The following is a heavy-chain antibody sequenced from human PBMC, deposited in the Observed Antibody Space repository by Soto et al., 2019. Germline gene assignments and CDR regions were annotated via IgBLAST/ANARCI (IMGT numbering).Heavy chain of an antibody. CDR2: IYYSGST. Sequence: SETLSLTCTVSGGSISSGGYYWSWIRQHPGKGLEWIGYIYYSGSTYYNPSLKSRVTISVDTSKNQFSLKLSSVTAADTAVYYCARDGCGGDCYWDYNWFDPWGQGTLVTVSS. CDR3: ARDGCGGDCYWDYNWFDP. D-gene: IGHD2-21*02. V-gene: IGHV4-31*03. CDR1: GGSISSGGYY. J-gene: IGHJ5*02.